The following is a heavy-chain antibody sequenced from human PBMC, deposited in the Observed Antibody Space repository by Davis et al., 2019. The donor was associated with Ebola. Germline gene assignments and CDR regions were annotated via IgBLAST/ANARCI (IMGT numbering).Heavy chain of an antibody. CDR3: AKDWAAAVAGDY. V-gene: IGHV3-30*18. J-gene: IGHJ4*02. Sequence: GGSLRLSCAASGFTFSSYGMHWVRQAPGKGLEWVAVISYDGSNKYYADSVKGRFTISRVNSKNTLYLQMNSLRAEDTAVYYCAKDWAAAVAGDYWGQGTLVTVSS. D-gene: IGHD6-19*01. CDR1: GFTFSSYG. CDR2: ISYDGSNK.